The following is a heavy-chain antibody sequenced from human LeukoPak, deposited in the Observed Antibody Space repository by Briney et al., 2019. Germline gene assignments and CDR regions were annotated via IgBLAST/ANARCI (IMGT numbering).Heavy chain of an antibody. D-gene: IGHD2-2*01. V-gene: IGHV4-39*01. CDR1: GGSISSSSYY. J-gene: IGHJ5*02. CDR2: IYYSGST. Sequence: PETLSLTCTVSGGSISSSSYYWGWIRQPPGKGLEWTGTIYYSGSTYYNPSLKSRVTISVDTSKNQFSLKLSSVTAADTAVYYCARMPNWFDPWGQGTLVTVSS. CDR3: ARMPNWFDP.